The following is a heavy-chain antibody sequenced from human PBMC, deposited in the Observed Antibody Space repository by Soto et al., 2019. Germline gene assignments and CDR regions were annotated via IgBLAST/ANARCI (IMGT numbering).Heavy chain of an antibody. V-gene: IGHV3-11*01. D-gene: IGHD2-15*01. CDR2: ISSSGSTI. CDR1: GFTFSDYY. Sequence: GGSLRLSCAASGFTFSDYYMSRIRQAPGKGLEWVSYISSSGSTIYYADSVKGRFTISRDNAKNSLYLQMNSLRAEDTAVYYCASRWYCSGGSCYSKANWFDPWGQGTLVTVSS. J-gene: IGHJ5*02. CDR3: ASRWYCSGGSCYSKANWFDP.